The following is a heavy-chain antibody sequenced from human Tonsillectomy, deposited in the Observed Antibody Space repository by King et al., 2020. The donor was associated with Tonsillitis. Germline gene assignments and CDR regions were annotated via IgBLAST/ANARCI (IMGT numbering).Heavy chain of an antibody. CDR2: ISNSGKSA. CDR3: VSHSKGDSGPN. Sequence: VQLVESGGGLVEPGGSVRLSCAASGFTLSDYYMSWIRQAPGKGPEWISYISNSGKSANCADSVKGRCTISRDNAKNSVYLQMNSLRAEDTAVYYCVSHSKGDSGPNWGQGTLVTVSS. D-gene: IGHD1-26*01. V-gene: IGHV3-11*05. CDR1: GFTLSDYY. J-gene: IGHJ4*02.